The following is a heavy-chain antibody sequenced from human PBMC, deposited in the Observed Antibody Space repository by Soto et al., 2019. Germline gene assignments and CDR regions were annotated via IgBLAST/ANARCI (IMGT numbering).Heavy chain of an antibody. CDR2: IWYDGSNK. V-gene: IGHV3-33*01. CDR3: ASPAVAGTGYYYYYGMDV. CDR1: GFTFSSYG. Sequence: QVQLVESGGGVVQPGRSLRLSCAASGFTFSSYGMHWVRQAPGKGLEWVAVIWYDGSNKYYADSVKGRFTISRDNSKNTLYLQMNSLRAEDTAVYYCASPAVAGTGYYYYYGMDVWGQGTTVTVSS. D-gene: IGHD6-19*01. J-gene: IGHJ6*02.